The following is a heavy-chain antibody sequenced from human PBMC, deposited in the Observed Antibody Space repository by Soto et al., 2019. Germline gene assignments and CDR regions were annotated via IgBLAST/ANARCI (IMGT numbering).Heavy chain of an antibody. Sequence: SETLSLTCTVSGGSISSYYWSWIRQPPGKGLEWIGYIYYSGSTNYNPSLKSRVTISVDTSKNQFSLKLSSVTAADTAVYYCARDLRITMVRGVDNWFDPWGQGTLVTVSS. CDR1: GGSISSYY. V-gene: IGHV4-59*01. J-gene: IGHJ5*02. D-gene: IGHD3-10*01. CDR2: IYYSGST. CDR3: ARDLRITMVRGVDNWFDP.